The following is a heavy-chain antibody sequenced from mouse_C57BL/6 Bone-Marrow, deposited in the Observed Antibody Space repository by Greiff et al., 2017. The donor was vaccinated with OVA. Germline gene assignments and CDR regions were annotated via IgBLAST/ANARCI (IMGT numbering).Heavy chain of an antibody. Sequence: VVKPGASVKISCKASGYAFSSSWMNWVKQRPGKGLEWIGRIYPGDGDTNYNGKFKGKATLTADKSSSTAYMQLSSLTSEDSAVYFCARRIYYYGSSYGDYWGQGTSVTVSS. V-gene: IGHV1-82*01. D-gene: IGHD1-1*01. CDR3: ARRIYYYGSSYGDY. J-gene: IGHJ4*01. CDR1: GYAFSSSW. CDR2: IYPGDGDT.